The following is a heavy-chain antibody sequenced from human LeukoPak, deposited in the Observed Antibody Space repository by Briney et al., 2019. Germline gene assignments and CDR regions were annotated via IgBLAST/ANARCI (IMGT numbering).Heavy chain of an antibody. Sequence: GASVKVSCKASGYTFTGYYMHWVRQAPGQGLEWMGWINPNSGGTNYAQKFQGRVTMTRDTSISTAYMELSRLRSDDTAVYYCATDSSSWYYYYYMDVWGKGTTVTVSS. D-gene: IGHD6-13*01. CDR1: GYTFTGYY. CDR2: INPNSGGT. CDR3: ATDSSSWYYYYYMDV. V-gene: IGHV1-2*02. J-gene: IGHJ6*03.